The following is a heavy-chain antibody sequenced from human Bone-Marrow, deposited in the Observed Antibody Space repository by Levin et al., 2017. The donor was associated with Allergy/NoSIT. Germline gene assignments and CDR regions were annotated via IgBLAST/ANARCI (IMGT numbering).Heavy chain of an antibody. V-gene: IGHV3-49*03. J-gene: IGHJ5*02. CDR1: GFTFGEYA. Sequence: PGGSLRLSCTASGFTFGEYAVSWFRQAPGKGLEWVGLIRNKDSGGTTQYAASVQGRFIISRDDSKSLAYLQMNSLKTEDTARYFCTPHDFWSGSPSWFAPWGQEIPVTVSS. D-gene: IGHD3-3*01. CDR2: IRNKDSGGTT. CDR3: TPHDFWSGSPSWFAP.